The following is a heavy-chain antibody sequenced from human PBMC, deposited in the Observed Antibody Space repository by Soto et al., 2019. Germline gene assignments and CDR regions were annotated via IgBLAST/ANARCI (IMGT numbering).Heavy chain of an antibody. CDR1: GFTFSSYG. V-gene: IGHV3-33*01. CDR3: ASEYCSGGSCYYWGMDV. CDR2: IWYDGSNK. Sequence: QVQLVESGGGVVQPGWSLRLSCAASGFTFSSYGMHWVRQAPGKGLEWVAVIWYDGSNKYYADSVKGRFTIYRDNSRNTLSRQMNSLKAEDTAVYYCASEYCSGGSCYYWGMDVWGQGTTVSVFS. J-gene: IGHJ6*02. D-gene: IGHD2-15*01.